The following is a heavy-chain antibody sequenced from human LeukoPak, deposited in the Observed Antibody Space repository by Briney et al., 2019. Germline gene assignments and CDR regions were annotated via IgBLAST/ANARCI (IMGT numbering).Heavy chain of an antibody. V-gene: IGHV3-23*01. J-gene: IGHJ4*02. Sequence: GGSLRLSCAASGFTFSSYAMSWVRQAPEKGLEWVSGISGSGSSTYYADSVKGRFTISRDNSENTLSLQMNSLRADDTAIYYCAKSCNSGNCYYNYWGQGTLVTVSS. CDR3: AKSCNSGNCYYNY. CDR1: GFTFSSYA. D-gene: IGHD2-15*01. CDR2: ISGSGSST.